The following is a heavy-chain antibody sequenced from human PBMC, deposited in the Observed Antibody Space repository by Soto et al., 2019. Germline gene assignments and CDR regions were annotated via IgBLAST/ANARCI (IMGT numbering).Heavy chain of an antibody. CDR1: GFSFGDYA. Sequence: GGPLTLSCTASGFSFGDYAMSWVRQVPGKGLEWVGFIRSKAYGGTTEYAASVKGRFTISTDDHKSIAYMQMNSLKTADTAVYYCTSYSIAARTSDYYYYGMDVWGQGTTVTVSS. CDR3: TSYSIAARTSDYYYYGMDV. V-gene: IGHV3-49*04. J-gene: IGHJ6*02. CDR2: IRSKAYGGTT. D-gene: IGHD6-6*01.